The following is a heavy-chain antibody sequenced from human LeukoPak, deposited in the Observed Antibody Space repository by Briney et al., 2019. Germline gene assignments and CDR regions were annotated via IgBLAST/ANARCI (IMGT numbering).Heavy chain of an antibody. Sequence: GGSLRLSCLPSGFTFSNYAMTWVRQAPGKGLEWVSSISGSGGTSYYADSVKGRVTISRDNAKNTLYLQMNSLRAEDTAVYYCARSDWFDPWGQGTLVIVSS. CDR2: ISGSGGTS. CDR3: ARSDWFDP. D-gene: IGHD2-21*01. CDR1: GFTFSNYA. V-gene: IGHV3-23*01. J-gene: IGHJ5*02.